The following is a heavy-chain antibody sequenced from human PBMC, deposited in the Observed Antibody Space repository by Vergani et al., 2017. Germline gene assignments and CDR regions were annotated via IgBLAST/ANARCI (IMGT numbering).Heavy chain of an antibody. J-gene: IGHJ4*02. V-gene: IGHV3-30*01. CDR2: ISYDGSNK. CDR3: AREGYSYGYAYYLDY. CDR1: GFTFSSYA. Sequence: QVQLVESGGGVVQPGRSLRLSCAASGFTFSSYAMHLVRQAPGKGLEWVAVISYDGSNKYYADSVKGRFTISRDNSKNTLYLQMNSLRAEDTAVYYCAREGYSYGYAYYLDYWGQGTLVTVSS. D-gene: IGHD5-18*01.